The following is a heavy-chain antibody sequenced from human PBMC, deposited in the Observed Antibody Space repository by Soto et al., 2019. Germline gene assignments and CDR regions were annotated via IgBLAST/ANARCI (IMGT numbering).Heavy chain of an antibody. V-gene: IGHV4-31*03. CDR3: ASGYYDSSGYYGFDY. D-gene: IGHD3-22*01. J-gene: IGHJ4*02. CDR1: GGSISSGGYY. Sequence: QVQLQESGPGLVKPSQTLSLTCTVSGGSISSGGYYWSWIRQHPGKGLEWIGYIYYSGSTYYNPSLQSRVTISVDTSKNQFSLKLSSVTAADTAVYYCASGYYDSSGYYGFDYWGQGTLVTVSS. CDR2: IYYSGST.